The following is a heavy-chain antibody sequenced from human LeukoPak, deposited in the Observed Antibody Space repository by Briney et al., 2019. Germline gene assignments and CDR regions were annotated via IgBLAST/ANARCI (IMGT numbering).Heavy chain of an antibody. CDR2: ISAYNGNT. J-gene: IGHJ4*02. CDR3: ATSRDGYNFDY. V-gene: IGHV1-18*04. Sequence: ASVKVSCKASGYTFTGYYMHWVRQAPGQGLEWMGWISAYNGNTNYAQKLQGRVTMTTDTSTSTAYMELRSLRSDDTAVYYCATSRDGYNFDYWGQGTLVTVSS. D-gene: IGHD5-24*01. CDR1: GYTFTGYY.